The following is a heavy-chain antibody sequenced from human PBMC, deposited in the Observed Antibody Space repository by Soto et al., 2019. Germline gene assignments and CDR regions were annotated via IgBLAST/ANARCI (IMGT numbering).Heavy chain of an antibody. CDR3: AHRRAASLERSFDH. CDR2: VYWDDDK. V-gene: IGHV2-5*02. Sequence: SGPTLVNPTQTLTLTCTFSGFSLRTHGVGVGWIRQPPGKALEWLALVYWDDDKRYSPSLKNRVSITKDASKNQVVLTMTNMHPVDTGTYYCAHRRAASLERSFDHRRQRPLVTVSS. J-gene: IGHJ4*02. D-gene: IGHD1-1*01. CDR1: GFSLRTHGVG.